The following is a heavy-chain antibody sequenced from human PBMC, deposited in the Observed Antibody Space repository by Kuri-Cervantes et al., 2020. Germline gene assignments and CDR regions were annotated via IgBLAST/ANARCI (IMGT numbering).Heavy chain of an antibody. CDR3: ARDWDYDILTGYYSSPNWFDP. J-gene: IGHJ5*02. CDR1: GYTFTSYG. Sequence: ASVKVSCKASGYTFTSYGISWVRQAPGQGLEWMGWINPNSGGTNYAQKFQGRVTMTRDTSISTAYMELSRLRSDDTAVYYCARDWDYDILTGYYSSPNWFDPWGQGTLVTVSS. D-gene: IGHD3-9*01. V-gene: IGHV1-2*02. CDR2: INPNSGGT.